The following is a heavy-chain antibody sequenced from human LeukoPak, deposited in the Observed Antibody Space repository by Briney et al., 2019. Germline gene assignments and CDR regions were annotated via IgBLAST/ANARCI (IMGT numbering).Heavy chain of an antibody. V-gene: IGHV3-21*01. D-gene: IGHD6-13*01. CDR1: GFTFSSYS. CDR3: ARGPSSNWSGLDF. CDR2: ISSSSSYI. Sequence: PGGSLRLSCAASGFTFSSYSMNWVRQAPGKGLEWVSSISSSSSYIYYADSVKGRFTISRDNAKNTLYLQVNNLRAEDTAVYYCARGPSSNWSGLDFWGQGTLLTVSS. J-gene: IGHJ4*02.